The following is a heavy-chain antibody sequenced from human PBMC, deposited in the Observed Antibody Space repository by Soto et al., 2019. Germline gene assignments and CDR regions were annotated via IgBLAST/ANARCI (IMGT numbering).Heavy chain of an antibody. CDR1: GFTFSTYT. CDR2: ITNRGTHT. V-gene: IGHV3-21*06. CDR3: ARAHEVAWFDS. J-gene: IGHJ5*01. Sequence: GGSLRLSCASSGFTFSTYTMNWVRQAPGKGLQWVASITNRGTHTYSADSVKGRFTISRGNDKNSLYLQMNNLRAEDTATYYCARAHEVAWFDSWGLGTLVTVSS. D-gene: IGHD2-15*01.